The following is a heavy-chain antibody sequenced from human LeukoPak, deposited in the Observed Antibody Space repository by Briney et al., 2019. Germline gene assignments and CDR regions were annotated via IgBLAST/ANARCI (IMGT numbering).Heavy chain of an antibody. V-gene: IGHV1-2*02. D-gene: IGHD6-13*01. J-gene: IGHJ4*02. CDR3: ARELAAIGQKAFDY. CDR1: GYTFTGYY. Sequence: ASLKVSCKASGYTFTGYYMHWVRQAPGQGLEWIGWIEPNSGGTSYGQKFQGRVTMTRDTSISTAYMELSSLRSDDTAVYYCARELAAIGQKAFDYWGQGTLVTVSS. CDR2: IEPNSGGT.